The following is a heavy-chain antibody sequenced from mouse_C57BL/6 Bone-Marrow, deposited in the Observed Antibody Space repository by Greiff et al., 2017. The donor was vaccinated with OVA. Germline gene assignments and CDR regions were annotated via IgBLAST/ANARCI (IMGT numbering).Heavy chain of an antibody. V-gene: IGHV1-19*01. CDR1: GYTFTDYY. CDR3: AKDGSSHYYAMDY. D-gene: IGHD1-1*01. Sequence: VQLQQSGPVLVKPGASVKLSCKASGYTFTDYYMNWVKQSHGKSLEWIGVINPYNGGTSYKQKFKGKATLTVDKSSSTAYMGLNSLTSEDSAVYYGAKDGSSHYYAMDYWGQGTSVTVSS. CDR2: INPYNGGT. J-gene: IGHJ4*01.